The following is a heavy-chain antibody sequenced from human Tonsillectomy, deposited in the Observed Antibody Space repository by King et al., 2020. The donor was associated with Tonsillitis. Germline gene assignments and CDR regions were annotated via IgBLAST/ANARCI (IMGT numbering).Heavy chain of an antibody. J-gene: IGHJ4*02. V-gene: IGHV3-23*03. Sequence: EVQLVQSGGGLVQPGGSLRLSCAASGFTFSSYAMSWVRQAPGKGLEWGSVIYSGGSSTYYADSVKGRFTISRDNSKNTLYLQMNSLRAEDTAVYYCAKYYYGILSGDPTPDYWGQGTLVTVSS. CDR2: IYSGGSST. D-gene: IGHD3-9*01. CDR3: AKYYYGILSGDPTPDY. CDR1: GFTFSSYA.